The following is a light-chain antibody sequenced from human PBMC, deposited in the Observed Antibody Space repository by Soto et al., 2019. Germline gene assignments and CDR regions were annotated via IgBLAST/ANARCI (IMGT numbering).Light chain of an antibody. CDR3: QQYNSYSKT. V-gene: IGKV1-5*03. CDR1: QSISVW. J-gene: IGKJ1*01. CDR2: KAS. Sequence: DIQMTQSPSTLSASVGDRVTITCRASQSISVWLAWYQQKAGKAPNLLIYKASRLESGVPSRLSGSGSETEFTLTISGLQPVDSATYYFQQYNSYSKTIGQGSQVDIX.